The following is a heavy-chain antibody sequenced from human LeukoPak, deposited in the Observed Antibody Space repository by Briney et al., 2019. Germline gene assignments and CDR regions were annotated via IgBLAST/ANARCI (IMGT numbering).Heavy chain of an antibody. CDR3: ARVGDIVVVPAAN. J-gene: IGHJ4*02. CDR1: GFTFSDYY. Sequence: GGSLRLSCAASGFTFSDYYMSWIRQAPGKGQEWVSYISSSGSTIYYAGSVKGRFTISRDNAKNSLYLQMNSLRAEDTAVYYCARVGDIVVVPAANWGQGTLVTVSS. CDR2: ISSSGSTI. D-gene: IGHD2-2*01. V-gene: IGHV3-11*01.